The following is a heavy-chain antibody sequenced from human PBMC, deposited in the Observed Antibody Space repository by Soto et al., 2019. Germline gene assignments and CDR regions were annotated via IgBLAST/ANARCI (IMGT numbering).Heavy chain of an antibody. CDR2: ISAYNGNT. Sequence: QVQLVQSGAEVKKPGASVKVSCKASGYTFTSYGISWVRQAPGPGLEWMGWISAYNGNTNYAQKLQGRVTMTTDTATSTAYMELRSLRSDDTAVYYCARGVAMVRGVIKSWFDPWGQGTLVTVSS. CDR3: ARGVAMVRGVIKSWFDP. J-gene: IGHJ5*02. CDR1: GYTFTSYG. V-gene: IGHV1-18*04. D-gene: IGHD3-10*01.